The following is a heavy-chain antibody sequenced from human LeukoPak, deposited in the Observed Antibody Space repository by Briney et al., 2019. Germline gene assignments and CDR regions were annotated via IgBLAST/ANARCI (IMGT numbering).Heavy chain of an antibody. J-gene: IGHJ3*02. V-gene: IGHV1-69*13. D-gene: IGHD6-13*01. CDR3: ARAHIAAAGTRKHAFDI. CDR2: IIPIFGTA. Sequence: SVKVSCKASGGTFGSYAISWVRQAPGQGLEWMGGIIPIFGTANYAQKFQGRVTITADESTSTAYMELSSLRSEDTAVYYCARAHIAAAGTRKHAFDIWGQGTMVTVSS. CDR1: GGTFGSYA.